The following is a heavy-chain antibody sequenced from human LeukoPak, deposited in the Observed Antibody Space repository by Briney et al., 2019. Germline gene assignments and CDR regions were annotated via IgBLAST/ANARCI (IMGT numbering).Heavy chain of an antibody. CDR3: ARHTAMAFYYMDV. D-gene: IGHD5-18*01. V-gene: IGHV1-2*02. CDR2: INTNRGGA. Sequence: ASVKVSCKASGPFLTMDYMQWVRQAPGQGLEWMGWINTNRGGANYAQKFQGRVTMTRDTSISTAYMELISLRAYDTAVYYCARHTAMAFYYMDVWGKGTTVTVSS. CDR1: GPFLTMDY. J-gene: IGHJ6*03.